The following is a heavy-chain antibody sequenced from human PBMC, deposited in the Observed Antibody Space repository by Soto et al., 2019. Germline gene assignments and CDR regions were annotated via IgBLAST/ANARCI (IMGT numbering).Heavy chain of an antibody. CDR3: ARAGSYYFDY. J-gene: IGHJ4*02. V-gene: IGHV1-69*02. D-gene: IGHD6-13*01. CDR2: IIPILGIA. CDR1: GGTFSSYT. Sequence: QVQLVQSGAEVKKPGSSVKVSCKASGGTFSSYTISWVRQAPGQGLEWMGRIIPILGIANYAQKFQGRVXIXXDKSTSTAYMELSSLRSEDTAVYYCARAGSYYFDYWGQGTLVTVSS.